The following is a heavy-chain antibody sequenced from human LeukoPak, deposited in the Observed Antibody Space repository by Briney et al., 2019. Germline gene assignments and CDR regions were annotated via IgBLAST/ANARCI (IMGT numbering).Heavy chain of an antibody. V-gene: IGHV3-73*01. D-gene: IGHD6-19*01. CDR1: GFTFSGSA. CDR2: IRSKANSYAT. CDR3: TRPSYSSGWPTFDY. J-gene: IGHJ4*02. Sequence: GGSLRLSCAASGFTFSGSAMHWVRQASGKGLEWVGRIRSKANSYATACAASVKGRFTISRDDSKNTAYLQMNSLKTEDTAVYYCTRPSYSSGWPTFDYWGQGTLVTVSS.